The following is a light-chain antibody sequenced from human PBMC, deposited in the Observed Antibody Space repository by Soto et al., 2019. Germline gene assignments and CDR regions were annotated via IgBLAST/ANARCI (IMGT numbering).Light chain of an antibody. J-gene: IGKJ4*01. CDR2: GAS. V-gene: IGKV3-20*01. CDR1: QSISSSY. CDR3: QKYGFSIT. Sequence: ELVLTQSPGTLSLSPGERATLSCRASQSISSSYLAWYQQKPGQAPRLLIYGASGRATDIPDRFTGSGSGTDFTLTISRLEPEDFAVYFCQKYGFSITFGGGTKVDIK.